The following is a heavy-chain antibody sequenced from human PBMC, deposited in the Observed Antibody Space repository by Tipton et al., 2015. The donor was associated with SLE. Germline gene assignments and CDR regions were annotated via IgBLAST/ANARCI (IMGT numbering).Heavy chain of an antibody. CDR3: ARGMVTWRGAILGVDV. CDR1: GGSISSNY. V-gene: IGHV4-59*08. Sequence: TLSLTCSVSGGSISSNYWIWIRQPPGKGLEWIGYISDGGGTNYNPSLESRVTISVDPAKNQFSLKLTSVTAADTAVYYCARGMVTWRGAILGVDVWGQGTTVNVSS. J-gene: IGHJ6*02. CDR2: ISDGGGT. D-gene: IGHD2-21*02.